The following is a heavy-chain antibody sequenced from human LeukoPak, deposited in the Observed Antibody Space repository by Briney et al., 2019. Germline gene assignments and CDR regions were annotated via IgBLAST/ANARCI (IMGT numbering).Heavy chain of an antibody. CDR2: IYYSGST. Sequence: PPETLSLTCTVSGGSISSGGYYWSWIRQHPGKGLEWIGYIYYSGSTYYNPSLKSRVTISVDTSKNQFSLQLNSVTPEDTAVYYCAREDVYDFWRGDKFDYWGQGTLVTVSS. CDR1: GGSISSGGYY. V-gene: IGHV4-31*03. J-gene: IGHJ4*02. CDR3: AREDVYDFWRGDKFDY. D-gene: IGHD3-3*01.